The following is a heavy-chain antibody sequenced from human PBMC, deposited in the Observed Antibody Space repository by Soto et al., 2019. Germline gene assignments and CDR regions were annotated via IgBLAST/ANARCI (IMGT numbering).Heavy chain of an antibody. J-gene: IGHJ4*02. Sequence: PGGSLSLACSASVVPFSSYAVHWVRQAPGQGLEWVAVISDDGSNKYYADSVKGRFTISRDNSKNTLYLQMNSLRAEDTAVYYCVRQTYYYDSSGYYPFDYWGQGTMVKSPQ. CDR1: VVPFSSYA. CDR3: VRQTYYYDSSGYYPFDY. CDR2: ISDDGSNK. V-gene: IGHV3-30-3*01. D-gene: IGHD3-22*01.